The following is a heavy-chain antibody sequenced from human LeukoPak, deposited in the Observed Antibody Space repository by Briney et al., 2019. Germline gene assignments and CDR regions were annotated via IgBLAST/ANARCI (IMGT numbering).Heavy chain of an antibody. V-gene: IGHV1-18*01. CDR2: ISAYNGNT. CDR3: ARDLSIVVVPAAMIRSRNYYYYGMDV. D-gene: IGHD2-2*01. CDR1: GYTFTSYG. Sequence: ASVKVSCKASGYTFTSYGISWVRQASGQGLEWMGWISAYNGNTNYAQKLQGRVTMTTDTSTSTAYMELRSLRSDDTAVYYCARDLSIVVVPAAMIRSRNYYYYGMDVWGQGTTVTVSS. J-gene: IGHJ6*02.